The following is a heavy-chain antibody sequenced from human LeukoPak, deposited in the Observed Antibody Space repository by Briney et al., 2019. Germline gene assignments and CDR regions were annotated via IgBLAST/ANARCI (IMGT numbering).Heavy chain of an antibody. Sequence: GGSLRLSCAASGFDVSNHYLNWVRQAPGKGLEWVSIIQSAGNTYYADSVKGRFTISRDNSKNTVYLQMNSLRTEDTALYYCANEGSSLVIHAFDIWGQGTVVTVSS. CDR2: IQSAGNT. J-gene: IGHJ3*02. V-gene: IGHV3-53*05. CDR3: ANEGSSLVIHAFDI. D-gene: IGHD2-21*01. CDR1: GFDVSNHY.